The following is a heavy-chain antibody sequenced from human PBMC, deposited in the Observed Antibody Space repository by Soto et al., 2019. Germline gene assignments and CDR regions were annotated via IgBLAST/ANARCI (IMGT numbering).Heavy chain of an antibody. Sequence: GGSLRLSCAASGFIFNTYGMSWVRQAPGKGLEWVSAITGRGDRTDYADPVKGRFTISRDNSKNTLYLQMNSLRAEDTAVYYCANYWCGGWFRSYFDAWGQGALVTVSS. CDR1: GFIFNTYG. J-gene: IGHJ4*02. D-gene: IGHD2-15*01. CDR2: ITGRGDRT. V-gene: IGHV3-23*01. CDR3: ANYWCGGWFRSYFDA.